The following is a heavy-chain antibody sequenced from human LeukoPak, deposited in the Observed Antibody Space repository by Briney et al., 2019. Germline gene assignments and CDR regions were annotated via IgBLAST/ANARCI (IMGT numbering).Heavy chain of an antibody. Sequence: SETLSLTCAVYGGSFSGYYWSWIRQPPGKGLEWIGEVNHSGSTNYNPSLKSRVTISVDTSKNQFSLKLTSVTAADTAVYYCARVPPDLDYGDDYYYMDVWGKGTTVTVSS. V-gene: IGHV4-34*01. CDR1: GGSFSGYY. D-gene: IGHD4-17*01. CDR3: ARVPPDLDYGDDYYYMDV. CDR2: VNHSGST. J-gene: IGHJ6*03.